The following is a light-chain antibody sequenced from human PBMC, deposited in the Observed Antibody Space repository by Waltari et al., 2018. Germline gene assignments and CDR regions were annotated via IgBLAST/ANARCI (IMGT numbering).Light chain of an antibody. Sequence: QSALTQPASVSGSPGQPITISCTVPGSAFVRSNLISCYQQHSGKAPKLMIYEVSQRPSGVSYRFSGSRSGNTASLTISGLQADDEADYYCCSYVGYSTWVFGGGTKLTVL. CDR3: CSYVGYSTWV. V-gene: IGLV2-23*02. CDR1: GSAFVRSNL. CDR2: EVS. J-gene: IGLJ3*02.